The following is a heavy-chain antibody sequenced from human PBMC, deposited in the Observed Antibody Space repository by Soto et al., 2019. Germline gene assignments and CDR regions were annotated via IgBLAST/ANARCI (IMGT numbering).Heavy chain of an antibody. Sequence: VQLLESGGGLVQPGGSLRLSCAASGFTFSDHYMTWIRQAPGKGLEWLSYISSSGTTIYYAESVRGRFTISRDNAKNSLYLQMNSLRVEDSAVYYCARVGDMAYKDWGQGTLVTVSP. CDR1: GFTFSDHY. CDR2: ISSSGTTI. V-gene: IGHV3-11*01. J-gene: IGHJ4*02. CDR3: ARVGDMAYKD. D-gene: IGHD3-3*01.